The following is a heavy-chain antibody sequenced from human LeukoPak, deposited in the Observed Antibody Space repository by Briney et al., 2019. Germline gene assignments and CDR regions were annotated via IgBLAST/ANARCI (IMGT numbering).Heavy chain of an antibody. Sequence: PSETLSLTCTVSGGSISSSSYYWGWIRQPPGKGLEWIGSIYYSGSTYYNPSLKSRVTISVDTSKNQFSLKLSSVTAADTAVYYCARRYSIDYHDSGGIDYWGQGTLVTVSS. J-gene: IGHJ4*02. V-gene: IGHV4-39*01. CDR3: ARRYSIDYHDSGGIDY. D-gene: IGHD3-22*01. CDR2: IYYSGST. CDR1: GGSISSSSYY.